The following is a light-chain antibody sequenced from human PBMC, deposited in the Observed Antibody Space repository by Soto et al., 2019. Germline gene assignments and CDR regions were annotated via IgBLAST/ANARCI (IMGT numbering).Light chain of an antibody. Sequence: IMMTQSPATLSVSPEERATLSCRASQSVGSNLAWYQQKPGQAPRLLIYGASTWATGIPARFSGSGSATEFTLTISSLQSEDFAVYYCQQYSDWPRTFGQGTKVDIK. J-gene: IGKJ1*01. CDR3: QQYSDWPRT. V-gene: IGKV3D-15*01. CDR2: GAS. CDR1: QSVGSN.